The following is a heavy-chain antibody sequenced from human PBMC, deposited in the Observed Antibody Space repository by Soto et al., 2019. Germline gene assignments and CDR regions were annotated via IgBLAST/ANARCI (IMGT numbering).Heavy chain of an antibody. CDR3: VTDMYYDFWSGSHDY. CDR2: ISDNGGGT. Sequence: PGGSLRLSCSVSGFIFSSFAMHWVRQAPGKGLKYVSAISDNGGGTYYADSVKGRFTISRDNSKNTLYLQMSTLRPEDTAVYYCVTDMYYDFWSGSHDYWGQGTLVTVSS. D-gene: IGHD3-3*01. CDR1: GFIFSSFA. V-gene: IGHV3-64D*06. J-gene: IGHJ4*02.